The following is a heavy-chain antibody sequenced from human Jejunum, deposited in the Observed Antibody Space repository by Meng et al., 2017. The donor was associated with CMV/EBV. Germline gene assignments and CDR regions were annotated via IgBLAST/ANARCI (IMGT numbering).Heavy chain of an antibody. V-gene: IGHV3-21*01. Sequence: SGFTCTSYSITWVRQAPGKGLEWLSYISGSSTYIYHADSVKGRFTISRDNAKNSVYLQMNGLRAEDAAVYYCARAIDYGDPNWFDTWGQGTLVTVSS. D-gene: IGHD4-17*01. J-gene: IGHJ5*02. CDR1: GFTCTSYS. CDR2: ISGSSTYI. CDR3: ARAIDYGDPNWFDT.